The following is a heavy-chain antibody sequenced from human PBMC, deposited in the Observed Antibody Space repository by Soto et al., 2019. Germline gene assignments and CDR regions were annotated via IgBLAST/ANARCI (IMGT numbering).Heavy chain of an antibody. CDR1: GFTFCSYG. Sequence: GGSLGLSCAASGFTFCSYGMSWVRQAPGKGLEWVANIKQDGSEKYYVDSVKGRFTISRDNAKISLYLQMNSLRAEDTAVYYCARDSRTGAEYFQHWGQGTLVTVSS. CDR3: ARDSRTGAEYFQH. D-gene: IGHD1-1*01. CDR2: IKQDGSEK. J-gene: IGHJ1*01. V-gene: IGHV3-7*05.